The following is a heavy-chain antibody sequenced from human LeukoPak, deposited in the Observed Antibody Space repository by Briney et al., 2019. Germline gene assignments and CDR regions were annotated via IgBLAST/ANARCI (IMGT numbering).Heavy chain of an antibody. CDR2: INHSGST. Sequence: SETLSLTCAVYGGSFSGYYWSWIRQPPGKGLEWIGEINHSGSTNYNPSLKSRVTISVDTSKNQFSLKLSSVTAADTAVYYCARDGSGTKNETFDIWGQGTMVTVSS. CDR1: GGSFSGYY. D-gene: IGHD3-10*01. CDR3: ARDGSGTKNETFDI. V-gene: IGHV4-34*01. J-gene: IGHJ3*02.